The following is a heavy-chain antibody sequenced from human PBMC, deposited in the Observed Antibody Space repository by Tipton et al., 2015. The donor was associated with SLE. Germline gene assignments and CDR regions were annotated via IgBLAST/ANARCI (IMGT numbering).Heavy chain of an antibody. V-gene: IGHV3-23*01. J-gene: IGHJ5*02. CDR1: GLTFRSYA. Sequence: SLRLSCAASGLTFRSYAMTWVRQAPGKGLEWVSSMSGSGDATYYADSVKGRFTISRDNSKNTLYLQMNSLRAEDTGLYYCTNCAREGGWCLFDPWGQGTLVTVSP. CDR2: MSGSGDAT. CDR3: TNCAREGGWCLFDP. D-gene: IGHD6-19*01.